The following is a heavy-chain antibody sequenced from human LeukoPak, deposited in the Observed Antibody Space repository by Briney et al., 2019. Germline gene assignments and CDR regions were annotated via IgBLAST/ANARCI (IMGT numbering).Heavy chain of an antibody. J-gene: IGHJ5*02. Sequence: SETLSLTCTVSGYSISSGYYWGWIRQPPGKGLEWIGSISHSGSTYYKPSLKSRVTISVDTSKNQFSLKLNSVTAADTAVYFCARYYGSGRDSDHWGQGTLVTVSS. D-gene: IGHD3-10*01. CDR1: GYSISSGYY. CDR2: ISHSGST. V-gene: IGHV4-38-2*02. CDR3: ARYYGSGRDSDH.